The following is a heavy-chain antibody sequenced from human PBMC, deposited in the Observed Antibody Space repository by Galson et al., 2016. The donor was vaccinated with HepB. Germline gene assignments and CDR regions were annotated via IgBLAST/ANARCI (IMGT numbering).Heavy chain of an antibody. CDR3: ARLSLVVGGTIYY. CDR1: GLTFSSYW. Sequence: SLRLSCAASGLTFSSYWMHWVRQAPGKGLEWISHIKSDGRSTNYADSVKGRFIISRDNAKNTLYLQMNSPRAEDTAVYYCARLSLVVGGTIYYWGQGTLVTVSS. D-gene: IGHD6-19*01. J-gene: IGHJ4*02. CDR2: IKSDGRST. V-gene: IGHV3-74*01.